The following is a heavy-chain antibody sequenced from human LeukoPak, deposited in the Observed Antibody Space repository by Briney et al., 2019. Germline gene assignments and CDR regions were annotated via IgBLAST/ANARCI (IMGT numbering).Heavy chain of an antibody. D-gene: IGHD6-19*01. CDR1: APSLSDIY. CDR2: ISGSGSDI. Sequence: PGGSLRLSCAASAPSLSDIYMTWVRQAPGKGLEWLSYISGSGSDIDYAGSVKGRFTISRDNAKNSLYLQMNILRAEDTAVYYCRRGAGRSGSDYWGQGTLATVSS. CDR3: RRGAGRSGSDY. J-gene: IGHJ4*02. V-gene: IGHV3-11*01.